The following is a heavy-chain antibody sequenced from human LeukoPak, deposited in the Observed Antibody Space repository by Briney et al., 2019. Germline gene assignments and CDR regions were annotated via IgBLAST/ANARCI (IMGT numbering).Heavy chain of an antibody. Sequence: ASVKVSCKASGYTFTSYYMHWVRQAPGQGLEWMGIINPSVGSTSYAQKFQARVTMTRDTSTSTVYMELSRLRSEDPAGYYFAGVGVYYDSSGYYSDWGQGTLVTVSS. D-gene: IGHD3-22*01. CDR2: INPSVGST. CDR1: GYTFTSYY. CDR3: AGVGVYYDSSGYYSD. J-gene: IGHJ4*02. V-gene: IGHV1-46*01.